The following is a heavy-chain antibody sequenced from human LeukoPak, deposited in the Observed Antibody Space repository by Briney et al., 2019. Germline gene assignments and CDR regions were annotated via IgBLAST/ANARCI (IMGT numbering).Heavy chain of an antibody. CDR3: ARDDARRSSYSGSYPHDY. V-gene: IGHV3-74*01. Sequence: GGSLRLSCAASGFTFSSYWMHWVRQAPGKGLVWVSRINSDGSSTSYADSVKGRFTISRDNAKNTLYLQMISLRAEDTAVYYCARDDARRSSYSGSYPHDYWGQGTLVTVSS. D-gene: IGHD1-26*01. J-gene: IGHJ4*02. CDR2: INSDGSST. CDR1: GFTFSSYW.